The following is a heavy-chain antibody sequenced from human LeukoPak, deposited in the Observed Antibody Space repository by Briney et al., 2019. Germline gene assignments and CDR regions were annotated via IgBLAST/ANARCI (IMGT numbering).Heavy chain of an antibody. CDR1: GGSISSGGYY. D-gene: IGHD3-22*01. J-gene: IGHJ5*02. Sequence: SETLSLTCTVSGGSISSGGYYWSWTRQHPGKGLEWIGYIYYSGSTYYNPSLKSRVTISVDTSKNQFSLKLSSVTAADTAVYYCASANRGYYYDSSGYSWGQGTLVTVSS. CDR3: ASANRGYYYDSSGYS. V-gene: IGHV4-31*03. CDR2: IYYSGST.